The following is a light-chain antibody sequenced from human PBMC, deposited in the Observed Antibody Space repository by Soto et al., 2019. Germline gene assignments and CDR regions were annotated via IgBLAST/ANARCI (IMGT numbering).Light chain of an antibody. J-gene: IGLJ1*01. V-gene: IGLV2-8*01. CDR1: SSDVGGYNY. CDR2: EVS. Sequence: SVLTQPPSASGSPGQSVTISCTGTSSDVGGYNYISWYQHHPGKAPKLMIYEVSQRPSGVPDRFSGSKSGNTASLTVSGLQAEDEADYYCTSYAGSNNRGVFGSGTKVTVL. CDR3: TSYAGSNNRGV.